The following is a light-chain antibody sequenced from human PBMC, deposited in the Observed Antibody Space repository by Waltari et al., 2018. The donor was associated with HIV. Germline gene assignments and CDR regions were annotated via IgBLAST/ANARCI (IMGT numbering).Light chain of an antibody. CDR1: NLQSNS. CDR3: HMWDTTRVL. CDR2: ADS. J-gene: IGLJ2*01. V-gene: IGLV3-21*04. Sequence: SYVLTQPPSVSVAPGKTASITCAGTNLQSNSVHWYLQKAGQAPVLVIFADSDRRSGIPERFAGSKSGNTATLTISRVEAGDEADYYCHMWDTTRVLCGGGTKLTVL.